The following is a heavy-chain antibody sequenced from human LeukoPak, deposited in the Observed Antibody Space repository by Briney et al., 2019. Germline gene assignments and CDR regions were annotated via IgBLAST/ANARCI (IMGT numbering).Heavy chain of an antibody. V-gene: IGHV1-18*01. CDR1: GYTFTSYG. Sequence: ASVKVSCKASGYTFTSYGISWVRQAPGQGLEWMGWISAYNGNTNYAQKLQGRVTMTTDTSTSTAYTELSSLRSEDTAVYYCARESINIMGAIMAKNYYFDYWGQGTLVTVSS. CDR2: ISAYNGNT. CDR3: ARESINIMGAIMAKNYYFDY. J-gene: IGHJ4*02. D-gene: IGHD1-26*01.